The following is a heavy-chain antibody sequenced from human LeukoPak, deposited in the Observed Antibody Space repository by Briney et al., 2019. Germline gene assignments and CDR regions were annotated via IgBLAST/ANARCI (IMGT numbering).Heavy chain of an antibody. D-gene: IGHD6-13*01. V-gene: IGHV1-69*04. J-gene: IGHJ4*02. CDR1: GGTFSSYT. Sequence: SVKVSCKASGGTFSSYTISWVRQAPGQGLEWMGRIIPILGIANYAQKFQGRVTITADKSTSTAYMEMSSLRSEDTAVYYCARESSSLHYFDYWGQGTLVTVSS. CDR3: ARESSSLHYFDY. CDR2: IIPILGIA.